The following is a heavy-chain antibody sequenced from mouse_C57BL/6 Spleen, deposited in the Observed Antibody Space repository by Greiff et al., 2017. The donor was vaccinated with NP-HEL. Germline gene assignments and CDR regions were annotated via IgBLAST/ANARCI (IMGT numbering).Heavy chain of an antibody. CDR3: AYYDYDEEGLYAMDY. D-gene: IGHD2-4*01. CDR2: IDPSDSET. V-gene: IGHV1-52*01. CDR1: GYTFTSYW. J-gene: IGHJ4*01. Sequence: VQLQQSGAELVKPGASVKLSCKASGYTFTSYWMHWVKQRPIQGLEWIGNIDPSDSETHYNQKFKDKATLTVDKSSSTAYMQLSSLTSEDSAVYYCAYYDYDEEGLYAMDYWGQGTSVTVSS.